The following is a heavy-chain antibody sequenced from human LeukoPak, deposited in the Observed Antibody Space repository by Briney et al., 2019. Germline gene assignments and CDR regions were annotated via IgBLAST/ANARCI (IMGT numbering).Heavy chain of an antibody. CDR1: GFTFSSYA. CDR3: AKALEPIWFGELSGFDP. CDR2: ISGSGGST. V-gene: IGHV3-23*01. Sequence: PGGSLRLSCAASGFTFSSYAMSWVRQAPGKGLEWVSAISGSGGSTYYADSVKGRFTISRDNSKNTLYLQMNSLRAEDTAVYYCAKALEPIWFGELSGFDPWGQGTLVTVSS. D-gene: IGHD3-10*01. J-gene: IGHJ5*02.